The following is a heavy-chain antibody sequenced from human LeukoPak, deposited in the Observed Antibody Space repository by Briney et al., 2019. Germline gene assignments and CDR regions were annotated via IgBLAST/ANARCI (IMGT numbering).Heavy chain of an antibody. Sequence: PSETLSLTCAVSDGSISNSYWSWIRQPPGKGLEWIGYIYYTGRTKYNPSLKSRVTISLDTSKNQFSLKLNSVTAADTAVYYCARSGTRAYQHMDVWGKGTAVTVYS. V-gene: IGHV4-59*01. J-gene: IGHJ6*03. CDR2: IYYTGRT. D-gene: IGHD2-2*01. CDR1: DGSISNSY. CDR3: ARSGTRAYQHMDV.